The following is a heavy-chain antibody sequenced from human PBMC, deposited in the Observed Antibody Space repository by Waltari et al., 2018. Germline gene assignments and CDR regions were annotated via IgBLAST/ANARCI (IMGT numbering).Heavy chain of an antibody. J-gene: IGHJ5*01. Sequence: EIQLVESGGGLVQPGGSLRLSCEVSGFIFSDYEMNWVRQAPGKVLEWVSFINPSGYGIYAESVKGRFTISRDNSKSSLFLQMNSLRGEDTAVYFCARGRVGDGDCLDSWGQGTLVTVSS. CDR2: INPSGYGI. CDR1: GFIFSDYE. CDR3: ARGRVGDGDCLDS. D-gene: IGHD2-21*02. V-gene: IGHV3-48*03.